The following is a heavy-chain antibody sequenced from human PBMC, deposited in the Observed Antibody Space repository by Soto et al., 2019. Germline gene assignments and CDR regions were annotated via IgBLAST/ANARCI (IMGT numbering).Heavy chain of an antibody. V-gene: IGHV4-4*07. CDR2: THTSGST. D-gene: IGHD1-1*01. CDR1: GGSISSYY. J-gene: IGHJ4*02. CDR3: ARGGTMSWNVLDF. Sequence: QVQLQESGPGLVRPSETLSLICTVSGGSISSYYWTWIRQPAGKGLEWIGRTHTSGSTDYNSSLRTRVTMSVDTSKNQLSLKLTSVTAADTAMYYCARGGTMSWNVLDFWGQGTLVTVSS.